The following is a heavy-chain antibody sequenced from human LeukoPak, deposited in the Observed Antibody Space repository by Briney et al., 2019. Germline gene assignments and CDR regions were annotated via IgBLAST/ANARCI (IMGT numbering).Heavy chain of an antibody. Sequence: GGSLRLSCAASGFTFSDYYMSWIRQVPGKGLEWVSYISSSGTTIYYADSVKGRFTISRDNAKNSLYLQMNSLRAEDTALYYRARDATYYYGSGSFYRWANWFDPWGQGTLVTVSS. J-gene: IGHJ5*02. CDR2: ISSSGTTI. D-gene: IGHD3-10*01. CDR1: GFTFSDYY. CDR3: ARDATYYYGSGSFYRWANWFDP. V-gene: IGHV3-11*01.